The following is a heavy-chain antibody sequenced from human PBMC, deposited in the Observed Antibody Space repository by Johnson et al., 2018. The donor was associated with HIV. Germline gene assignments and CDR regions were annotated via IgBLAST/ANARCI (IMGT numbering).Heavy chain of an antibody. CDR2: VNWNGVST. J-gene: IGHJ3*02. V-gene: IGHV3-20*04. D-gene: IGHD7-27*01. CDR3: ARDPSTQDSRLIGDFGAFDI. CDR1: GFSFDDYG. Sequence: VQLMESGGGVVRPGGSLRLSCEGSGFSFDDYGMSWVRQAPGKGLEWISGVNWNGVSTNYVDSVKGRFSISRDNVKNSLYLQMDSLRDEDTAFYYCARDPSTQDSRLIGDFGAFDIWGQGTMVIVSS.